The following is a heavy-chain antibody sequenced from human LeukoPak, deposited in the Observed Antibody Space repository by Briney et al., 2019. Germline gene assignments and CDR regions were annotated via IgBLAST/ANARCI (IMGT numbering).Heavy chain of an antibody. J-gene: IGHJ4*02. Sequence: SETLSLTCTVSGGPISSGSYYWSWIRQPAGKGLEWIGRIYTSGSTNYNPSLKSRVTISVDTSKNQFSLKLSSVTAADTAVYYCARDSTTTVTIFDYWGQGTLVTVSS. D-gene: IGHD4-17*01. CDR2: IYTSGST. CDR3: ARDSTTTVTIFDY. CDR1: GGPISSGSYY. V-gene: IGHV4-61*02.